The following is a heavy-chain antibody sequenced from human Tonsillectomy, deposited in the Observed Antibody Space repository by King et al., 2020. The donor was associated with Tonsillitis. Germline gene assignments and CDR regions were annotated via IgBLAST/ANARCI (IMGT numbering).Heavy chain of an antibody. Sequence: QLVQSGGGVVQPGGSLRLSCTASGFTFSSYGMHWVRQAPGKGLEWVAFIPYDGRNKYYADSVKGRFTISRDNSKNKLYVQINSLRAEDTAVYYCAKDSSYYGSGLDYWGQGTLVTVSS. CDR2: IPYDGRNK. D-gene: IGHD3-10*01. V-gene: IGHV3-30*02. CDR3: AKDSSYYGSGLDY. J-gene: IGHJ4*02. CDR1: GFTFSSYG.